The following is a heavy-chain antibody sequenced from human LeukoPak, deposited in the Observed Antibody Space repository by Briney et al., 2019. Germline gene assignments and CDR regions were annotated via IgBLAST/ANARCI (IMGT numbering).Heavy chain of an antibody. Sequence: SETLSLTCTVSGGSISSSSYYWAWIRQPPGKGLEYIGSYSGSTYNNPSLKSRVTISVDTSKKQFSLKLSSVTAADTAVYYCARRAYSNYFDYWGQGTLVTVSS. V-gene: IGHV4-39*01. D-gene: IGHD4-11*01. J-gene: IGHJ4*02. CDR3: ARRAYSNYFDY. CDR2: YSGST. CDR1: GGSISSSSYY.